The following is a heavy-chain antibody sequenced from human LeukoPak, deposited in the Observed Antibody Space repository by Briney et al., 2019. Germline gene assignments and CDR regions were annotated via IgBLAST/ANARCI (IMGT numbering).Heavy chain of an antibody. CDR1: GGTFSSYA. CDR3: ARDIPVLLWFGGRVGKPKNDY. D-gene: IGHD3-10*01. J-gene: IGHJ4*02. CDR2: IIPIFGTA. Sequence: SVKVSCKASGGTFSSYAISWVRQAPGQGLEWMGGIIPIFGTANYAQKLQGRVTVTTDTSTSTAYMELRSLRSDDTAVYYCARDIPVLLWFGGRVGKPKNDYWGQGTLVTVSS. V-gene: IGHV1-69*05.